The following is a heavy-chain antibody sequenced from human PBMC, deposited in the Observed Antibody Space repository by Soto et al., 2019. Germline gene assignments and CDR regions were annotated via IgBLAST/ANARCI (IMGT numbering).Heavy chain of an antibody. CDR2: ISVTGGTT. CDR3: ARRLVTKSYFDY. J-gene: IGHJ4*02. CDR1: GFSFSSYA. V-gene: IGHV3-23*01. Sequence: EVQLLESGGDLVQPGGSLRLSCIVSGFSFSSYAMTWVRQAPGKGLEWVASISVTGGTTYYTDSVKGRFTVSRVNSKNTLYLQMNSLRAEDTAVYYCARRLVTKSYFDYWGQGTLVAVSS. D-gene: IGHD1-1*01.